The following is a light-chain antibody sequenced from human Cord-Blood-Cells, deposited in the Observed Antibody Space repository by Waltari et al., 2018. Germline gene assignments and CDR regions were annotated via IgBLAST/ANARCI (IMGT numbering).Light chain of an antibody. J-gene: IGKJ4*01. Sequence: DIQLTQSPSSPSASVGDRVTITCRARQRISSYLNWYQQKPAKAPKLLVYAASSLQSGVLSMFSGSGSGTDFSLTISSLRPGDLATCYCPQIYSTLTFGGGTKVDI. CDR1: QRISSY. CDR2: AAS. V-gene: IGKV1-39*01. CDR3: PQIYSTLT.